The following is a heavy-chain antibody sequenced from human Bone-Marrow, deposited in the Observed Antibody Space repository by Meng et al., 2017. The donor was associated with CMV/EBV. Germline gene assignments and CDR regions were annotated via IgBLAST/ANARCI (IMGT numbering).Heavy chain of an antibody. J-gene: IGHJ4*02. CDR3: ARDQPRYDFWSGYSSDY. Sequence: GGSLRLSCAASGFTFSSYWMHWVRQAPGKGLVWVSRINSDGSSTSYADSVKGRFTISRDNAKNTLYLQMNSLRAEDTAVYYCARDQPRYDFWSGYSSDYWGQGTLVTVSS. V-gene: IGHV3-74*01. CDR2: INSDGSST. D-gene: IGHD3-3*01. CDR1: GFTFSSYW.